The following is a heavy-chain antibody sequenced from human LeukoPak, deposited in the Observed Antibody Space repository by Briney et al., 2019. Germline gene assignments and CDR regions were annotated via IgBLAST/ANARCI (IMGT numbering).Heavy chain of an antibody. D-gene: IGHD2-21*01. Sequence: PGGSLRLSCAASGFTVSTNYVSSVRQAPGKGLEWVSVIHSGGTTYYADSVKGRFTISRDNSKNTVYLQMNSLRAEDTAVYFCARVRRLGGDYYPIDFWGQGTLVTVSS. J-gene: IGHJ4*02. CDR2: IHSGGTT. CDR3: ARVRRLGGDYYPIDF. CDR1: GFTVSTNY. V-gene: IGHV3-53*01.